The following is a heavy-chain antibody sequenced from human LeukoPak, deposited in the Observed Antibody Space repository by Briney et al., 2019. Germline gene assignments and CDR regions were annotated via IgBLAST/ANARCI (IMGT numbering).Heavy chain of an antibody. D-gene: IGHD1-26*01. Sequence: KTGGSLRHSCAASGFTFSSYSMNWVRQAPGKGLEWVSSISSSSSYIYYADSEKGRFTIPRDNAKNSLYLQMNSLRAEDTAVYYCARGWDLGDYFDYRGQGTLVTVSS. CDR1: GFTFSSYS. V-gene: IGHV3-21*01. CDR3: ARGWDLGDYFDY. CDR2: ISSSSSYI. J-gene: IGHJ4*02.